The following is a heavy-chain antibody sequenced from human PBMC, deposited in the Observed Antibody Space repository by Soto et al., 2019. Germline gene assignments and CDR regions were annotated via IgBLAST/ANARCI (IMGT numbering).Heavy chain of an antibody. CDR3: ARRRTMARLDP. Sequence: QLQLQESGPGLVKPSETLSLICTVSGGSISSTSYYWDWIRQPPGKGLEWIGSVYHSGSTFYNPSLKSRVTISIDTAKNQFSLKVRSVTAADTAVYYCARRRTMARLDPWGQGTRVTVSS. CDR2: VYHSGST. J-gene: IGHJ5*02. D-gene: IGHD3-10*01. CDR1: GGSISSTSYY. V-gene: IGHV4-39*01.